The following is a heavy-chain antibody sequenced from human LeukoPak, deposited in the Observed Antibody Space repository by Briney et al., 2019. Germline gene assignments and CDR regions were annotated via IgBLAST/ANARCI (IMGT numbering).Heavy chain of an antibody. V-gene: IGHV4-30-4*08. CDR2: IYYSGST. D-gene: IGHD4-17*01. J-gene: IGHJ4*02. CDR1: GFTFSSYA. CDR3: ARLDYGDYLAFDY. Sequence: LRLSCAASGFTFSSYAMSWIRQPPGKGLEWIGYIYYSGSTYYNPSLKSRVTISVDTSKNQFSLKLSSVTAADTAVYYCARLDYGDYLAFDYWGQGTLVTVSS.